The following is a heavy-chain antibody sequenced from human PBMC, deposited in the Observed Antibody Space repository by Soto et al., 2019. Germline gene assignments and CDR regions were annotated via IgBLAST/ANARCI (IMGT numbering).Heavy chain of an antibody. V-gene: IGHV3-30-3*01. CDR1: GFTFSSYA. J-gene: IGHJ1*01. Sequence: QVQLVESGGGVVQPGRSLRLSCAASGFTFSSYAMHWVRQAPGKGLEWVAVISYDGSNKYYADSVKGRFTISRDNSKNTLYVQMNSLRAEDTAVYYCARESEQWLNNRAEYFQHWGQGTLVTSPQ. CDR2: ISYDGSNK. D-gene: IGHD6-19*01. CDR3: ARESEQWLNNRAEYFQH.